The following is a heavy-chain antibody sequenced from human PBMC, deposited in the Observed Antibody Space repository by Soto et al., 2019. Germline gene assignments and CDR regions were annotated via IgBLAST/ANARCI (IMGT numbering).Heavy chain of an antibody. Sequence: PGGSLRLPCAAFGFTFSSYAMSCVRQAPGKGLEWVSAVSGSDGRTYYAGSVKGRFTISRENSKLTLYLQMNSLRAEDTAVYHSAKDKGDSYSYFDYWGQGTLVTVSS. J-gene: IGHJ4*02. D-gene: IGHD2-21*02. CDR2: VSGSDGRT. CDR1: GFTFSSYA. CDR3: AKDKGDSYSYFDY. V-gene: IGHV3-23*01.